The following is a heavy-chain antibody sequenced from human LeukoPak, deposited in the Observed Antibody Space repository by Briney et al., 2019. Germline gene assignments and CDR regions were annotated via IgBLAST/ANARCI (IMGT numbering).Heavy chain of an antibody. CDR1: GFSLSTSGMC. CDR3: ARTPIYCSGGSCYLYYFDY. J-gene: IGHJ4*02. D-gene: IGHD2-15*01. Sequence: SGPPLVNPTQTLTLTCTFSGFSLSTSGMCVSWIRQPPGKPLEWLARIVWDDDKYYSTSLKTRLTISKDTSKNQVVLTMTNMDPVDTATYYCARTPIYCSGGSCYLYYFDYWGQGTLVTVSS. V-gene: IGHV2-70*11. CDR2: IVWDDDK.